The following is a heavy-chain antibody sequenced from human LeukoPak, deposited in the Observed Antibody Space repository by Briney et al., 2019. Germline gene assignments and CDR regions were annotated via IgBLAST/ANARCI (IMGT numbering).Heavy chain of an antibody. J-gene: IGHJ4*02. D-gene: IGHD6-13*01. Sequence: GGSLRLSCAASGFTFSNYGMNWVRQAPGKGLEWVSGISGSGGSTYSADSVKGRFIISRDNSKNMLYLQMNSLRAEDTAVYYCARDLMGIAYRGAFYYWGQGTLVTASS. V-gene: IGHV3-23*01. CDR3: ARDLMGIAYRGAFYY. CDR1: GFTFSNYG. CDR2: ISGSGGST.